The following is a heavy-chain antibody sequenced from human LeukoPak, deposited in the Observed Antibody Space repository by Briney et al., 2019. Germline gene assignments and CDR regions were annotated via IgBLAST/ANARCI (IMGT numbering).Heavy chain of an antibody. J-gene: IGHJ4*02. CDR2: ISGGGSYT. Sequence: GSLRLSCAASGLTFSRYAMSWVRQAPGKGLEWVSTISGGGSYTYFADSVKGRFTVSRDDSKSMHFLQMNSLRPEDTALYFCAKRITVSAGYYLDSWGRGTLVTVSS. CDR3: AKRITVSAGYYLDS. CDR1: GLTFSRYA. D-gene: IGHD6-19*01. V-gene: IGHV3-23*01.